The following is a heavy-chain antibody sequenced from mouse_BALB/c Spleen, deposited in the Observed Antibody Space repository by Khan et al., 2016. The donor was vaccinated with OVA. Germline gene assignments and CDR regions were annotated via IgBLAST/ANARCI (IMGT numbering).Heavy chain of an antibody. Sequence: EVQLQESGPGLVKPSQSLSLTCTVTGYSITSGYAWNWIRQFPGNKLEWMGYISYSGSTSYNPSLRSRISITRDTSKKQFFLQLNSVTTEDTATYYCARKNYYGYAMDYWGQGTSVTVSS. D-gene: IGHD1-1*01. J-gene: IGHJ4*01. CDR3: ARKNYYGYAMDY. CDR1: GYSITSGYA. CDR2: ISYSGST. V-gene: IGHV3-2*02.